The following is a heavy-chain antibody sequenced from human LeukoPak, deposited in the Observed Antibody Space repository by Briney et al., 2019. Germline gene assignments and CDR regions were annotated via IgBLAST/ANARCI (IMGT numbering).Heavy chain of an antibody. D-gene: IGHD2-2*01. J-gene: IGHJ4*02. V-gene: IGHV1-2*02. Sequence: AASVKVSCKASGYTFTGYYMHWVRQAPGQGLEWMGWINPNSGGTNYAQKFQGRVTMTRDTSISTAYMELSRLRSDDTAVYYCAREAYCSTTSCQIDYWGQGTLVTVSS. CDR3: AREAYCSTTSCQIDY. CDR2: INPNSGGT. CDR1: GYTFTGYY.